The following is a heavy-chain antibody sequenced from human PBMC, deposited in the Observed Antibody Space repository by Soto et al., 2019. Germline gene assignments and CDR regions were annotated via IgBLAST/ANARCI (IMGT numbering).Heavy chain of an antibody. J-gene: IGHJ4*02. D-gene: IGHD1-26*01. CDR2: IHYSGIT. Sequence: QVQLQESGPGLVKPSDTLSLTCGVSGYSISSDNWWVWIRQPPGKGLEWIGYIHYSGITYSNPSLKSRLTMSVDTSKNQFSLKLSSVTAVDTAVYYCATKDNGKYYFVFWGQGTLVTVSS. V-gene: IGHV4-28*01. CDR3: ATKDNGKYYFVF. CDR1: GYSISSDNW.